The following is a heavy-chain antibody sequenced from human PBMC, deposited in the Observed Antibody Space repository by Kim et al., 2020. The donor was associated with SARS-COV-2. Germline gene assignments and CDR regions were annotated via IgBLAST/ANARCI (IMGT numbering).Heavy chain of an antibody. CDR1: GVSISSVHYY. CDR3: AREGYSSSVNGYFVY. Sequence: SETLSLTCTVSGVSISSVHYYWIWIRQPPGKGLVWVGYIYHSGNTNYNSSLESRVTLSVDRYKNQFSLRLNSVTAADTAVYYCAREGYSSSVNGYFVYWG. J-gene: IGHJ1*01. CDR2: IYHSGNT. D-gene: IGHD2-2*01. V-gene: IGHV4-61*01.